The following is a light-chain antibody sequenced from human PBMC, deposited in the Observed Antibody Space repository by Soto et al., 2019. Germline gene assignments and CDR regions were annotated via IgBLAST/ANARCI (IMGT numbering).Light chain of an antibody. J-gene: IGLJ1*01. CDR1: NRDGCGYNY. Sequence: SVLAQPAAVSWSPGESITISCPGTNRDGCGYNYVSGYQQHPGKAPKLMIYDVSNRHPGVPHRFSGSKSGNTASLTISGLQAEDEADYYCSSYTSSSTPLYVFGTGTKVTVL. V-gene: IGLV2-14*01. CDR3: SSYTSSSTPLYV. CDR2: DVS.